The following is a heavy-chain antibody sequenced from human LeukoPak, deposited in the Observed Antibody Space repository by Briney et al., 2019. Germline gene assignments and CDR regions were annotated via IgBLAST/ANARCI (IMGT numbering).Heavy chain of an antibody. V-gene: IGHV1-3*01. CDR2: INAGNGKT. CDR1: GYIFTDYA. J-gene: IGHJ6*02. D-gene: IGHD6-19*01. Sequence: AASVKVSCKASGYIFTDYAIQWVRQAPGQGLEWMGWINAGNGKTKYSQKFQGRVTITRDTSASTAYMELRSLRSDDTAVYYCARDPYSSGWYSIDYYYGMDVWGQGTTVTVSS. CDR3: ARDPYSSGWYSIDYYYGMDV.